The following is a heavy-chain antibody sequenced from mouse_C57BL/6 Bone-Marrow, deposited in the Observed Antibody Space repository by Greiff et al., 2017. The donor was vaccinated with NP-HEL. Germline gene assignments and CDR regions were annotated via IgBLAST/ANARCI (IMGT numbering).Heavy chain of an antibody. D-gene: IGHD1-1*01. CDR1: GFTFSSYG. Sequence: EVQVVESGGDLVKPGGSLKLSCAASGFTFSSYGMSWVRQTPDKRLEWVATISSGGSYTYYPDSVKGRFTISRDNAKNTLYLQMSSLKSEDTAMYYCARRYGGMDYWGQGTSVTVSS. V-gene: IGHV5-6*01. CDR3: ARRYGGMDY. CDR2: ISSGGSYT. J-gene: IGHJ4*01.